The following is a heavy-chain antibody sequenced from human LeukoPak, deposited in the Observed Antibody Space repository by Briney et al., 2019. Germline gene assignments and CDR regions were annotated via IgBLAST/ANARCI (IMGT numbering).Heavy chain of an antibody. CDR3: ARIYYDSSGYYYYYYMDV. CDR1: GGSISSYY. Sequence: SETLSLTCTVSGGSISSYYWSWLRQPPGKGLEYTDYTHYSGSTNYNPSLKSRVTISVDTSKNQFSLKLSSVTAADTAVYYCARIYYDSSGYYYYYYMDVWGKGTTVTVSS. CDR2: THYSGST. J-gene: IGHJ6*03. D-gene: IGHD3-22*01. V-gene: IGHV4-59*01.